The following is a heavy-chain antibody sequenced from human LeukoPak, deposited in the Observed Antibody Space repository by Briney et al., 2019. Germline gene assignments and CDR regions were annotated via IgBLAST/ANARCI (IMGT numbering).Heavy chain of an antibody. V-gene: IGHV4-4*02. CDR3: VRRRYNYGFDS. CDR2: IYHSGST. CDR1: GDSISGSNW. D-gene: IGHD5-18*01. Sequence: SGTLSLTCDVSGDSISGSNWWNWVRQPPGKGLEWIGGIYHSGSTNYNPSLKSRVTMSVDKSKNQFSLKLSSVTAADTAVFYCVRRRYNYGFDSWGQGSLVTVSS. J-gene: IGHJ4*02.